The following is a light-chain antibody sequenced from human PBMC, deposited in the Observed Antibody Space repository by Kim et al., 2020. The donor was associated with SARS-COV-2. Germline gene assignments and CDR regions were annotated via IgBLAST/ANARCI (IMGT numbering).Light chain of an antibody. J-gene: IGKJ2*01. CDR1: QGIRND. CDR3: LQDYNYQYT. CDR2: ASS. Sequence: SAVEGDRVTITCRARQGIRNDLGWDQQKPGKDPKLLIYASSSLQSGVPSRFSGSGSGTDFTLTISSLQTEDFATYYCLQDYNYQYTFGQGTKLEI. V-gene: IGKV1-6*01.